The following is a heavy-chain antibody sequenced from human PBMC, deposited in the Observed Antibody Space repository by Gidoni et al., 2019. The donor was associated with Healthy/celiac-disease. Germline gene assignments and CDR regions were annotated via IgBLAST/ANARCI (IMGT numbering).Heavy chain of an antibody. V-gene: IGHV4-31*03. CDR2: IYSSGST. Sequence: QVQLQESGPGLVKPSQTLSLTCTVSGGSISSGGYDWSWIRQHPGKGLEWIGYIYSSGSTYYNPSLKSRVTISVDTSKNQFSLKLSSVTAADTAVYYCARANYDFWSGYLFYFDYWGQGTLVTVSS. CDR3: ARANYDFWSGYLFYFDY. J-gene: IGHJ4*02. CDR1: GGSISSGGYD. D-gene: IGHD3-3*01.